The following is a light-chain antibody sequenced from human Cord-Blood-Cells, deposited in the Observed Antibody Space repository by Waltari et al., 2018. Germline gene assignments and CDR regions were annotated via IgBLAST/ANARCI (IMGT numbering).Light chain of an antibody. CDR1: SSNIGAGYD. CDR2: GNS. V-gene: IGLV1-40*01. Sequence: QSVLTQPPSVSGAPGQRVTISCTGSSSNIGAGYDVHWYQQLPVTAPKLLIYGNSKGPAGVPEQFCGYKAGVSASLARTGGQAEDEADYYCQSYDSSLGGSVFGGGTKLTVL. CDR3: QSYDSSLGGSV. J-gene: IGLJ3*02.